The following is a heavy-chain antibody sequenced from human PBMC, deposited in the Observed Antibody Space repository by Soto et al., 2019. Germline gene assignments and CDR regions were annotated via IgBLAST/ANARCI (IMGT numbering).Heavy chain of an antibody. D-gene: IGHD3-22*01. CDR1: GFTFNSYG. CDR2: ISSNGGRT. V-gene: IGHV3-23*01. J-gene: IGHJ1*01. Sequence: PGGSLRLPCAASGFTFNSYGMSWVRQAPGKGLEWVSSISSNGGRTYYADSVKGRFTISRDNSKNTLYLQMNSLRAEDTAVYYCARDRVESGYPEYFQHWGQGT. CDR3: ARDRVESGYPEYFQH.